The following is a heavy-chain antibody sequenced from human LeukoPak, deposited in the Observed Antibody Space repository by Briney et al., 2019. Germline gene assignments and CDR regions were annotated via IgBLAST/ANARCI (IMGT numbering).Heavy chain of an antibody. CDR1: GYTFTSYY. Sequence: ASVKVSCKASGYTFTSYYITWVRQAPGQGLEWMGWIISYSDNPTYARNLQGRVTMTRDTSISTAYMELSRLRSDDTAVYYCAKEGGGIDYRGQGALVTVSS. D-gene: IGHD3-16*01. J-gene: IGHJ4*02. CDR3: AKEGGGIDY. V-gene: IGHV1-18*01. CDR2: IISYSDNP.